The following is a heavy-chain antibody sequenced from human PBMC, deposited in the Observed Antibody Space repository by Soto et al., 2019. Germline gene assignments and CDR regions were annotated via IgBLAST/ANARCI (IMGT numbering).Heavy chain of an antibody. CDR3: AGDADHGGRRGGMDV. J-gene: IGHJ6*02. CDR2: IYYSGST. Sequence: QVRLEESGPGLVKPSETLSLICSVSGGSVNNANYFWNWIRHHPENGLEWFGYIYYSGSTRYNPSFKTRATSSKNKAKDQVPLRPNSLTGADTAVLFCAGDADHGGRRGGMDVWGRGTTVTVSS. CDR1: GGSVNNANYF. D-gene: IGHD4-17*01. V-gene: IGHV4-31*03.